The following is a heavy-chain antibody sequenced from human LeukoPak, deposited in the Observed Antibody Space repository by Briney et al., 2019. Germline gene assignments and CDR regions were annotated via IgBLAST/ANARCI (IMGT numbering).Heavy chain of an antibody. D-gene: IGHD6-19*01. CDR3: AKGQVAVAAHFDY. CDR2: ISWNSGSI. Sequence: GGSLRLSCAASGFTFDDYAMHWVRQAPGKGLEWVSGISWNSGSIGYADSVKGRFTISRDNAKNSLYLQMNSLRAEDTALYYCAKGQVAVAAHFDYWGQGTLVTVSS. J-gene: IGHJ4*02. CDR1: GFTFDDYA. V-gene: IGHV3-9*01.